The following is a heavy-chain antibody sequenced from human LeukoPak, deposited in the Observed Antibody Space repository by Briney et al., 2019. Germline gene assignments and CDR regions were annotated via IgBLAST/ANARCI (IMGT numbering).Heavy chain of an antibody. CDR3: ARVTAFGEYYFDY. CDR2: ISSSGSTI. CDR1: GFTFSDYY. Sequence: GGSLRLSCAASGFTFSDYYMSWIRQAPGKGLEWVSYISSSGSTIYYADSVKGRFTISRDNAKNSLYLQMNSLRAEDTAVYYCARVTAFGEYYFDYWGQGTLVTVSS. V-gene: IGHV3-11*04. D-gene: IGHD3-10*01. J-gene: IGHJ4*02.